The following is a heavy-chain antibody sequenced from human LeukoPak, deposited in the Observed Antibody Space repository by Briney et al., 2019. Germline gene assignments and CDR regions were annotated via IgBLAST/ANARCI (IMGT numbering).Heavy chain of an antibody. V-gene: IGHV3-74*01. J-gene: IGHJ4*02. CDR2: INSDGSST. CDR3: ARGPSGGRYYVGDY. D-gene: IGHD1-26*01. CDR1: GFTLSTYW. Sequence: HPGGSLRLSCAASGFTLSTYWMHWVRQAPGKGLVWVSRINSDGSSTSYADSVKGRFTISRDNAKNTLYLQMNSLRAEDTAVYYCARGPSGGRYYVGDYWGQGTLVTVSS.